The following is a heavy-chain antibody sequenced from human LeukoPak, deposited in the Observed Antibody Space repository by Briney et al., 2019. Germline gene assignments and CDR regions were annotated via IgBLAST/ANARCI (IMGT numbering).Heavy chain of an antibody. D-gene: IGHD3-9*01. V-gene: IGHV3-23*01. Sequence: PGGSLRLSCAASGFTFSSYGMSWVRQAPGKGLEWVSAISGSGDSTYYADSLKGRFTISRDNSKNTLYLQMNSLRAEDTAVYYCAKESQREFRYFDWIPDYWGQGTLVTVSS. CDR2: ISGSGDST. J-gene: IGHJ4*02. CDR1: GFTFSSYG. CDR3: AKESQREFRYFDWIPDY.